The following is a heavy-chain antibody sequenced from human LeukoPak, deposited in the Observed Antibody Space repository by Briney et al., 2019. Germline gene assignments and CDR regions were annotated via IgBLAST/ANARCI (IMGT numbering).Heavy chain of an antibody. V-gene: IGHV1-18*01. CDR3: ATVYSYDSSAYYRLDY. D-gene: IGHD3-22*01. Sequence: ASVKVSCKASGYTFTSYGISWVRQAPGQGLEWMGWISAYNGNTNYAQKFQGRLTMTEDTSTDTAYMELSSLRSEDTAVYYCATVYSYDSSAYYRLDYWGQGTLVTVSS. J-gene: IGHJ4*02. CDR1: GYTFTSYG. CDR2: ISAYNGNT.